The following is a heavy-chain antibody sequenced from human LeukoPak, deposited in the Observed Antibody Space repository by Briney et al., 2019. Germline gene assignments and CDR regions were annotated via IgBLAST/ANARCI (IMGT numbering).Heavy chain of an antibody. Sequence: GGSLRLSCAASGFTFSSYAMSWVRQAPGKGLEWVSAISGSGGSTYYADSVKGRFTISRDNSKNTLYLQMNSLRAEDTAVYYCAKGEKVVVTAIWGPIPGYFDYWGQGTLVTVSS. V-gene: IGHV3-23*01. CDR2: ISGSGGST. J-gene: IGHJ4*02. D-gene: IGHD2-21*02. CDR1: GFTFSSYA. CDR3: AKGEKVVVTAIWGPIPGYFDY.